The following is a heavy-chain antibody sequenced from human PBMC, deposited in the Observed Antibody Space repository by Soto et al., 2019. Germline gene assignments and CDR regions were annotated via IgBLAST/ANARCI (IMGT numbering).Heavy chain of an antibody. CDR2: VYTGGST. Sequence: GGSLRLSCAASGFTVSSNYMSWVRQAPGKGLQWVAFVYTGGSTYYADSVKGRFTNSRDNSKNTVYLQMNSLRAEDTALYYCAKGENYYDSTGYFDYWGLGTLVTVSS. J-gene: IGHJ4*02. CDR3: AKGENYYDSTGYFDY. CDR1: GFTVSSNY. V-gene: IGHV3-53*01. D-gene: IGHD3-22*01.